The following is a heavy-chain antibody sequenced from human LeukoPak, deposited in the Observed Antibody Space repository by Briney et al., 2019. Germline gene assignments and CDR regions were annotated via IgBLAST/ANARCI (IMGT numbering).Heavy chain of an antibody. CDR2: IYTSGST. CDR1: GGSISSGSYY. V-gene: IGHV4-61*02. J-gene: IGHJ4*02. Sequence: SETLSLTCTVSGGSISSGSYYWSWIRQPAGKGLEWIGRIYTSGSTNYNPSLKSRVTISVDTSKNQFSLKLSSVTAADTAVYYCAREGRELLNFDYWGQGTLVTVSS. CDR3: AREGRELLNFDY. D-gene: IGHD1-7*01.